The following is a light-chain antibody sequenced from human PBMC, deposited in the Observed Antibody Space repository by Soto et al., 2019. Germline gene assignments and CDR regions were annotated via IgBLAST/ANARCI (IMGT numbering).Light chain of an antibody. CDR3: QQYSRSPPMYT. CDR2: GAS. V-gene: IGKV3-20*01. Sequence: EIVLTQSPGTLSLSPGERATLSCRASQSVRSDYLAWYQQKPGQAPRLLIYGASSRATGMSDRFSGSASVTDCTLTISRLETEDFAVYYWQQYSRSPPMYTFGQGTKLEIK. CDR1: QSVRSDY. J-gene: IGKJ2*01.